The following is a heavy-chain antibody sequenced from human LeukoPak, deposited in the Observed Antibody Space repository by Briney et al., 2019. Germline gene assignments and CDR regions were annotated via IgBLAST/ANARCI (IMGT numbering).Heavy chain of an antibody. V-gene: IGHV3-21*01. CDR2: LSSSSSYI. Sequence: GGSLRLSCAASGFTFRNYNLNWVRQAPGKGLEWVSSLSSSSSYIYYADSVKGRFTISRDNAKNSLLLQMNSLRAEDTAVYYCAKDGGGAMVRDHRQGGQGTLVTVSS. J-gene: IGHJ4*02. CDR1: GFTFRNYN. CDR3: AKDGGGAMVRDHRQ. D-gene: IGHD3-10*01.